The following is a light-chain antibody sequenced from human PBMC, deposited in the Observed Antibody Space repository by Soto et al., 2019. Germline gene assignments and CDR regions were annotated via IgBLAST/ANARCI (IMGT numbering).Light chain of an antibody. J-gene: IGKJ5*01. Sequence: IVLTQSPATLSLSPGASATLSCRASRRVSNHLACYSQKHGQAPRLLLYDAASRPNGSPARFSGSGSGTDFTITISSLEPEDFALYYCQQRSNWPITFGQGTRLEI. CDR2: DAA. CDR3: QQRSNWPIT. CDR1: RRVSNH. V-gene: IGKV3-11*01.